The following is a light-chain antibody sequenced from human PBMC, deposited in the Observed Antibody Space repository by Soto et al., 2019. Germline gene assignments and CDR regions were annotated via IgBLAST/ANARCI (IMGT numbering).Light chain of an antibody. CDR3: SSYTSSSTYV. CDR2: EVS. J-gene: IGLJ1*01. Sequence: QSALTQPASVSGSPGQSITISSTGTSSDVGDYNYVSWYQQHPGKAPKLMIYEVSNRPSGVSNRFSGSKSGNTASLTISGLQAEDEADYYCSSYTSSSTYVFGTGTKLTVL. V-gene: IGLV2-14*01. CDR1: SSDVGDYNY.